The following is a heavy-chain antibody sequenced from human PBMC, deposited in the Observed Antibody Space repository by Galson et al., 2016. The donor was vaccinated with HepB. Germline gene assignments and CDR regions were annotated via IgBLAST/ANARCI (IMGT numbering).Heavy chain of an antibody. Sequence: SLRLSCAASGFTFSSYSMNWVRQAXGKGLXXVSSISSGSSYIYYADSVKGRFTISRDNAKNSLYLQMNSLRAEDTALYYCARGTMVTTGLYFYYGVDVLGQGTTVTVSS. CDR3: ARGTMVTTGLYFYYGVDV. D-gene: IGHD4-17*01. V-gene: IGHV3-21*06. CDR1: GFTFSSYS. CDR2: ISSGSSYI. J-gene: IGHJ6*02.